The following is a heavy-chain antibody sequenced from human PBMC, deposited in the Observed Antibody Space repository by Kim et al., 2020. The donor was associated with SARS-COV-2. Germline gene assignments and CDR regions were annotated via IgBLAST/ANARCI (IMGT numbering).Heavy chain of an antibody. J-gene: IGHJ2*01. CDR3: ARDGYYGSGSYYSYWYFDL. CDR1: GFTFDDYG. CDR2: INWNGGST. D-gene: IGHD3-10*01. V-gene: IGHV3-20*01. Sequence: GGSLRLSCAASGFTFDDYGMSWVRQAPGKGLEWVSGINWNGGSTGYADSVKGRFTISRDNAKNSLYLQMNSLRAEDTALYHCARDGYYGSGSYYSYWYFDLWGRGTLVTVSS.